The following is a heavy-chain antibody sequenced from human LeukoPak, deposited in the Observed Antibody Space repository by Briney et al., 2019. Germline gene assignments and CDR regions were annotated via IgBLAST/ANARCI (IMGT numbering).Heavy chain of an antibody. J-gene: IGHJ4*02. Sequence: GGSLRLSCAASGFTFSTYWMHWVRQAPGKGLVWVSRINSDGSNTSYADSVKGRFTISRDNSKNTLYLQVNSLRAEDTAVYYCAKLYGNYFDYWGQGTLVTVSS. CDR1: GFTFSTYW. CDR3: AKLYGNYFDY. V-gene: IGHV3-74*01. CDR2: INSDGSNT. D-gene: IGHD2-8*01.